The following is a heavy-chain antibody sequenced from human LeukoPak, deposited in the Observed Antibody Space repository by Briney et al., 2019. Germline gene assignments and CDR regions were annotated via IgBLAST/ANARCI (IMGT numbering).Heavy chain of an antibody. Sequence: GGSLRLSCAAPGVTVSSNYMSWGRPAPGEGLGGGSVIYSGGSTYYADSVKGRFTISRDNSKNTLYLQMNSLRAEDTAVYYCARGGNGYSYGSILFDYWGQGTLVTVSS. CDR3: ARGGNGYSYGSILFDY. CDR2: IYSGGST. V-gene: IGHV3-53*01. CDR1: GVTVSSNY. J-gene: IGHJ4*02. D-gene: IGHD5-18*01.